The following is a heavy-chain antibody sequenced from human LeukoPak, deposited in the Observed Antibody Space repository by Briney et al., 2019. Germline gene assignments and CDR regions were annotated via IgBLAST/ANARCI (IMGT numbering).Heavy chain of an antibody. V-gene: IGHV1-2*02. J-gene: IGHJ4*02. CDR3: ARVGRYCSSTSCYIAY. D-gene: IGHD2-2*02. CDR2: INPNSGGT. CDR1: GYTFTGYY. Sequence: ASVTVSCKASGYTFTGYYMHWVRQAPGQGLEWMGWINPNSGGTNYAQKFQGRVTITRDTSISTAYMELSRLRSDDTAVYYCARVGRYCSSTSCYIAYWGQGTLVTVSS.